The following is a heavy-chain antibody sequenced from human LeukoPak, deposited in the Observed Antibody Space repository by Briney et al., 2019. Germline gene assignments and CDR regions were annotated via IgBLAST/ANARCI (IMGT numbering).Heavy chain of an antibody. Sequence: KPSETLSLTCTVSGGSISSYYWSWIRQPPGKGLEWIGYIYYSGSTNYNPSLKSRVTISVDTSKNQFSLKLSSVTAADTAVYYCARGKIVLTMIRGAKNSWEFDYWGQGTLVTVSS. CDR2: IYYSGST. D-gene: IGHD3-10*01. CDR3: ARGKIVLTMIRGAKNSWEFDY. CDR1: GGSISSYY. J-gene: IGHJ4*02. V-gene: IGHV4-59*01.